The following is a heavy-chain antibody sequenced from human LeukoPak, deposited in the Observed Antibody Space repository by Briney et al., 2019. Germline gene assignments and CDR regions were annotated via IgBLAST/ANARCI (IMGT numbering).Heavy chain of an antibody. J-gene: IGHJ4*02. D-gene: IGHD2-15*01. Sequence: GGSLRLSCAASGFTFSSYWLHWVRQAPGKGLEGVSSISSSSYIYYADSVKGRFTISRDNAKNSLYLQMNSLRAEDTAVYYCARGSGPLSDWGQGTLVTVSS. V-gene: IGHV3-21*01. CDR3: ARGSGPLSD. CDR2: ISSSSYI. CDR1: GFTFSSYW.